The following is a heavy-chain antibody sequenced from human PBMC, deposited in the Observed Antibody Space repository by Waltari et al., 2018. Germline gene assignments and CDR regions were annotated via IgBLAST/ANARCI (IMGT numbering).Heavy chain of an antibody. J-gene: IGHJ4*02. CDR2: ISDNSGST. CDR3: AKSGDNYVVYFDS. Sequence: EVRLLESGGGSVQPGGSLRLSCVGSGFTFSRYAMSWVGQAPGKGLEWVSGISDNSGSTYYADSVKGRFTISRDNFKNTLFLDLNSLRAEDTAAYYCAKSGDNYVVYFDSWGQGSLVSVSS. D-gene: IGHD1-1*01. CDR1: GFTFSRYA. V-gene: IGHV3-23*01.